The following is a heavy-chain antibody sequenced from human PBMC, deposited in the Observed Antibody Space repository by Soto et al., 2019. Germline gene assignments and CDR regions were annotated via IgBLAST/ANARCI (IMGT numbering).Heavy chain of an antibody. J-gene: IGHJ4*02. Sequence: QVQLQESGPELVKPSQTLSLTCTVSGGSISSNGHYWTWIRQHPGKGLEWIAYIYYTGNTYYNPSLKSRRSISVDTSKNQFSLELRSVTAADTAVYYCAREQWGYDSWGQGTLVTVSS. D-gene: IGHD2-15*01. CDR1: GGSISSNGHY. CDR3: AREQWGYDS. CDR2: IYYTGNT. V-gene: IGHV4-31*03.